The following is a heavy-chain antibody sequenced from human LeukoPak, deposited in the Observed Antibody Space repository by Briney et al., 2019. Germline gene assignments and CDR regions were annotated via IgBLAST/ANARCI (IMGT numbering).Heavy chain of an antibody. V-gene: IGHV3-9*01. CDR1: GFTFDDYA. Sequence: GGSLRLSCAASGFTFDDYAMHWVRQAPGKGLEWVSGISWNSGRIGYADSVKGRFTISRDNAKNSLYLQMNSLRAEDTALYYCAKAYSSLWSYFDYWGQGTLVTVSS. CDR2: ISWNSGRI. CDR3: AKAYSSLWSYFDY. J-gene: IGHJ4*02. D-gene: IGHD6-13*01.